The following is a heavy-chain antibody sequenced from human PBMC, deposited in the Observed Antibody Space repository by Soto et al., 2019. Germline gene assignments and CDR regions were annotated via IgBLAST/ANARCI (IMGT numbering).Heavy chain of an antibody. Sequence: SVKVSCKASGGTFSSYAISWVRQAPGQGLEWMGGIIPIFGTANYAQKFQGRVTITADESTSTAYMELSSLRSEDTAVYYCARDVVVPAALSPLNYHYYYGMDVWGQGTTVTVSS. J-gene: IGHJ6*02. D-gene: IGHD2-2*01. V-gene: IGHV1-69*13. CDR1: GGTFSSYA. CDR2: IIPIFGTA. CDR3: ARDVVVPAALSPLNYHYYYGMDV.